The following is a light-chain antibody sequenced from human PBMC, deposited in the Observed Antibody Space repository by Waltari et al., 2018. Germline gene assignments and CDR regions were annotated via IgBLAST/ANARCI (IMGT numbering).Light chain of an antibody. Sequence: DIVMTQSPDSLAVSLGARATINCKSSQSVLYSSNNKNYLAWYQQKPGQPPKLLIYWASTRESGVPDRFNGSGSETDFTLTISSLQAEDVAVYYCQQYYSSLPYTFGQGTKLEIK. V-gene: IGKV4-1*01. CDR1: QSVLYSSNNKNY. CDR2: WAS. CDR3: QQYYSSLPYT. J-gene: IGKJ2*01.